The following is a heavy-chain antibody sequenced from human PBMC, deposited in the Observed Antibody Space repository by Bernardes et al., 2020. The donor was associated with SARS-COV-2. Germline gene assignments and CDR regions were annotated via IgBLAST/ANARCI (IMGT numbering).Heavy chain of an antibody. CDR1: GFTFGDSA. D-gene: IGHD2-2*01. V-gene: IGHV3-49*04. CDR3: ARDILEPAGMGSYHYGMDV. J-gene: IGHJ6*02. Sequence: GGSLRLSCTASGFTFGDSAVSWVRQAPGRGLAWVGFLRSKGFDERTQYAASVKDRFIISRDDSKSSAYLQMNSLKTDDTAVYYCARDILEPAGMGSYHYGMDVWGQGTTVTVSS. CDR2: LRSKGFDERT.